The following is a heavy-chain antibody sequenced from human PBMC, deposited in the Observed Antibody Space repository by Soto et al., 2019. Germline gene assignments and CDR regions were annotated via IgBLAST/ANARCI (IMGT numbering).Heavy chain of an antibody. V-gene: IGHV4-30-2*06. Sequence: SETLSRTWTVSGGSISSGVYSWTWIRQSPGKGLEWIGYTYQSGSAYYNPSLKSRVTISVDRSKNQFSLNLTSVTAADTAVYYCARDYYGMDVWGQGTTVTVSS. CDR2: TYQSGSA. CDR1: GGSISSGVYS. J-gene: IGHJ6*02. CDR3: ARDYYGMDV.